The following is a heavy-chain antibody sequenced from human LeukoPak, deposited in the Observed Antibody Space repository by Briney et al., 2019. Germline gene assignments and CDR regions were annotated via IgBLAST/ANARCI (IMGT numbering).Heavy chain of an antibody. CDR3: ARDLPLPVLSYDSSGYYPSFDY. V-gene: IGHV1-18*01. D-gene: IGHD3-22*01. CDR1: GYTFTSYG. CDR2: ISAYNGNT. Sequence: ASVKVSCKASGYTFTSYGISWVRQAPGQGLEWMGWISAYNGNTNHAQKLQGRVTMTTDTSTSTAYMELRSLRSDDTAVYYCARDLPLPVLSYDSSGYYPSFDYWGQGTLVTVSS. J-gene: IGHJ4*02.